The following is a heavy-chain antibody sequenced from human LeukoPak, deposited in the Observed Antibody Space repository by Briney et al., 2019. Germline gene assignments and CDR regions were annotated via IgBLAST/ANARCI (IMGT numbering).Heavy chain of an antibody. CDR3: ARMDAVATDAFDI. CDR1: GITFSKYW. Sequence: GGSLRLSCVDSGITFSKYWMNWVRQAPGKGLEWVAVISYDGSNKYYADSVKGRFTISRDNSKNTLYLQMNSLRAEDTAVYYCARMDAVATDAFDIWGQGTMVTVSS. CDR2: ISYDGSNK. V-gene: IGHV3-30*03. J-gene: IGHJ3*02. D-gene: IGHD6-19*01.